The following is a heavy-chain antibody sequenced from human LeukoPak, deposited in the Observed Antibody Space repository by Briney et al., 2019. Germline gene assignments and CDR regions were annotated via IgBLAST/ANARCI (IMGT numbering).Heavy chain of an antibody. CDR3: APSWGSSGWYSWFDP. V-gene: IGHV1-24*01. Sequence: ASVKVSCKVSGYTLTELSMHWVRQAPGEGLEWMGGFDPEDGETIYAQKFQGRVTMTEDTSTDTAYMEVSSLRSEDAAVYYCAPSWGSSGWYSWFDPWGQGTLVTVSS. CDR2: FDPEDGET. CDR1: GYTLTELS. J-gene: IGHJ5*02. D-gene: IGHD6-19*01.